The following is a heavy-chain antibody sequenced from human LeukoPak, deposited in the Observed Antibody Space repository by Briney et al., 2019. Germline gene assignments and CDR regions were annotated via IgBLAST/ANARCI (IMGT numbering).Heavy chain of an antibody. D-gene: IGHD2-15*01. Sequence: GGSLRLSCAASGFTFSSYSMSWVRQAPGKGLEWVSSVGGSSSYIYYADSVRGRFTISRDNAKNSLYLQMNGLRAEDTAVYYCARGWSSYYFDYWGQGTLVTVSS. CDR3: ARGWSSYYFDY. CDR2: VGGSSSYI. CDR1: GFTFSSYS. V-gene: IGHV3-21*01. J-gene: IGHJ4*02.